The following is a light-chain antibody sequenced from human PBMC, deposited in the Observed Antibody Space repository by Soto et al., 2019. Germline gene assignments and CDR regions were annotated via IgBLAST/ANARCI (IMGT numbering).Light chain of an antibody. CDR3: SSYTSSSIDYV. CDR1: SSDVGGYNY. J-gene: IGLJ1*01. Sequence: QSVLTQPASVSGSPGQSITISCTGISSDVGGYNYVSWYQQHPGKAPKLMIYEVSNRPSGVSNRFSGSKSGNTASLTISGLQAEDEDDYYCSSYTSSSIDYVFGTGTKLTVL. CDR2: EVS. V-gene: IGLV2-14*01.